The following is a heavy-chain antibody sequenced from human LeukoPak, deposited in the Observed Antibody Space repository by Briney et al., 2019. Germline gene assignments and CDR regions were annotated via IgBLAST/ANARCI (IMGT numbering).Heavy chain of an antibody. J-gene: IGHJ5*02. CDR3: ARTRGLWRPYCSSTSCYSWFDP. V-gene: IGHV1-8*01. CDR2: MNPNSGNT. CDR1: GYTFTSYD. Sequence: ASVKVSCKASGYTFTSYDINWVRQATGQGLEWMGWMNPNSGNTGCAQKFQGRVTMTRNTSISTAYMELSSLRSEDTAVYYCARTRGLWRPYCSSTSCYSWFDPWGQGTLVTVSS. D-gene: IGHD2-2*01.